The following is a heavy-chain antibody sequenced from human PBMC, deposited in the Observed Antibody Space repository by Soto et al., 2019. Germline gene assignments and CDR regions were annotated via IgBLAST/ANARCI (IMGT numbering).Heavy chain of an antibody. D-gene: IGHD6-19*01. V-gene: IGHV3-30*18. CDR3: AKSGHSSGFDY. CDR2: ISYDGSNK. CDR1: GFTFSSYG. J-gene: IGHJ4*02. Sequence: QVQLVESGGGVVQPGRSLRLSCAASGFTFSSYGMHWVRQAPGKGLEWVAVISYDGSNKYYADSVKGRFTISRDNSKNTLYLQMNSLRAGDTAVYYCAKSGHSSGFDYWGQGTLVTVSS.